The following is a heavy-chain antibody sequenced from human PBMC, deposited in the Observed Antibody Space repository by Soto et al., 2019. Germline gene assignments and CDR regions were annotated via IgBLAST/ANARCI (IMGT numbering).Heavy chain of an antibody. J-gene: IGHJ3*02. CDR1: GFTFSSYS. CDR3: ARDLVTGTTRNAFDI. D-gene: IGHD1-7*01. Sequence: GGSLRLAWAASGFTFSSYSMNWVRQAPGKGLEWVSSISSSSSYIYYADSVKGRFTISRDNAKNSLYLQMNSLRAEDTAVYYCARDLVTGTTRNAFDIWGQGTMATVS. V-gene: IGHV3-21*01. CDR2: ISSSSSYI.